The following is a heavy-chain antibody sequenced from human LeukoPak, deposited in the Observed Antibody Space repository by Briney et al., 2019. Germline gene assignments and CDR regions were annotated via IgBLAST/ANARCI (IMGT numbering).Heavy chain of an antibody. CDR1: GGSFRGYY. J-gene: IGHJ4*02. CDR3: ARAGDSGSYYFDY. Sequence: SETLSLTCAVYGGSFRGYYWSWIRQPPGKGLEWIGEINHSGSTNYNPSLKSRVTISVDTSKNQFSLKLSSVTAADTAVYYCARAGDSGSYYFDYWGQGTLVTVSS. CDR2: INHSGST. D-gene: IGHD1-26*01. V-gene: IGHV4-34*01.